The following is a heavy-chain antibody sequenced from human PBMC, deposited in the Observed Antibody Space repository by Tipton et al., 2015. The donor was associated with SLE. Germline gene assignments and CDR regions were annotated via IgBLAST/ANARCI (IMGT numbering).Heavy chain of an antibody. D-gene: IGHD3/OR15-3a*01. V-gene: IGHV4-34*01. Sequence: TLSLTCALYGRSLSGYYWTWIRQPPGKGLEWIGEINHSADTNNNPSLKSRVTMSVDTSKNQFSLKLASVTAADTAVYYCARGQHQFGRFDYWGQGTLVTVSS. CDR2: INHSADT. CDR1: GRSLSGYY. CDR3: ARGQHQFGRFDY. J-gene: IGHJ4*02.